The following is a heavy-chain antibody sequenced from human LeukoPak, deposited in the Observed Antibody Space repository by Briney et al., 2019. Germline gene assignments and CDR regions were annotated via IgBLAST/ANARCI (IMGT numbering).Heavy chain of an antibody. J-gene: IGHJ4*02. D-gene: IGHD3-10*01. CDR2: TDYRSKWYN. V-gene: IGHV6-1*01. Sequence: SQTLSLTCAISGDSVSSNSAAWNWTRQSPSRGLEWLGRTDYRSKWYNDYAVSVKSRITINPDTSKNQFSLQLNAVTPEDTVVYSCPRGPPTLYYGSGSYYKGFAYWAQEPLVT. CDR3: PRGPPTLYYGSGSYYKGFAY. CDR1: GDSVSSNSAA.